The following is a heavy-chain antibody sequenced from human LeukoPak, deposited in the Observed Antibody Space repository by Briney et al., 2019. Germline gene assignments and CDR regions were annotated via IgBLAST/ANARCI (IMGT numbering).Heavy chain of an antibody. J-gene: IGHJ4*02. CDR1: GLTFSTYG. Sequence: PGGSLRLSCVASGLTFSTYGMHWVRQAPGKGLEWVTVVYHDGRTYYADSVKGRFIVSRDNSKNTLYVQMNSLRDEDTAVYYCATGSGYYYGHWGQGTLVTVSP. CDR3: ATGSGYYYGH. D-gene: IGHD3-22*01. CDR2: VYHDGRT. V-gene: IGHV3-33*01.